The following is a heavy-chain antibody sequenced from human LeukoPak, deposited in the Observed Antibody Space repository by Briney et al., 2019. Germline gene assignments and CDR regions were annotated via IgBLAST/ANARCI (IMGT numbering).Heavy chain of an antibody. CDR1: GGSISSGSYY. Sequence: SETLSLTCTVSGGSISSGSYYWSWIRQPAGKGLEWIGRIYTSGSTNYNPSLKSRVTISVDTSKNQFSLKLSSVTAADTAVYYCARATYYYGSGSYYFDYWGQGTLVTVSS. CDR3: ARATYYYGSGSYYFDY. CDR2: IYTSGST. D-gene: IGHD3-10*01. V-gene: IGHV4-61*02. J-gene: IGHJ4*02.